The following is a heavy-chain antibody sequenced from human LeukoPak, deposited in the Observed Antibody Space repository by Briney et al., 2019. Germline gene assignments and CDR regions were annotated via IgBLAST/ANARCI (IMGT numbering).Heavy chain of an antibody. CDR1: GFTFRSYG. V-gene: IGHV3-33*01. J-gene: IGHJ4*02. CDR2: IWYDGSNK. D-gene: IGHD3-9*01. Sequence: GGSLRLSCAASGFTFRSYGMHWVRQAPGKGLEWVAVIWYDGSNKYYADSVKGRFTISRDNSKNTLYLQMNSLRAEDTAVYYCARDGSYYDILAFLDYWGQGTLVTVSS. CDR3: ARDGSYYDILAFLDY.